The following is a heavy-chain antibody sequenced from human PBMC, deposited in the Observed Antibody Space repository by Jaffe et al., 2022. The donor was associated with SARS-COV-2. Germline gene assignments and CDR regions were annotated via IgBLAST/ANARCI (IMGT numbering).Heavy chain of an antibody. CDR1: GFTFSSYG. J-gene: IGHJ6*02. V-gene: IGHV3-33*01. D-gene: IGHD3-9*01. CDR2: IWSDGSNK. Sequence: QVQLVESGGGVVQPGRSLRLSCAASGFTFSSYGMHWVRQAPGKGLEWVAVIWSDGSNKYYAESVKGRFTISRDNSKNTLYLQMNSLRAEDTAVYYCARGDFEWGMDVWGQGTTVTVSS. CDR3: ARGDFEWGMDV.